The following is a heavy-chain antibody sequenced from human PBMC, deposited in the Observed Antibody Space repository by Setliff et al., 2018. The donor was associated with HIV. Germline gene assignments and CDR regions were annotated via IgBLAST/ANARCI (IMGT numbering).Heavy chain of an antibody. CDR3: ARRGIAAAGSDS. J-gene: IGHJ4*02. V-gene: IGHV4-39*01. CDR2: IYSSGNT. Sequence: PSETLSLTCSVSGDSIDYTNYYWGWIRQPPGKGLEWIGSIYSSGNTYYTPSLKSRVTISVDTSQNQFSLKLNSVTAADTAVYYCARRGIAAAGSDSWGQGTLVTVSS. D-gene: IGHD6-13*01. CDR1: GDSIDYTNYY.